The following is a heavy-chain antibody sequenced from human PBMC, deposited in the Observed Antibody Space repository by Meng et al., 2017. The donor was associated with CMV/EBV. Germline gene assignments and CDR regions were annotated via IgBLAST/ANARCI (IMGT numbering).Heavy chain of an antibody. V-gene: IGHV4-38-2*02. D-gene: IGHD3-3*01. Sequence: SETLSLTCTVSGYSISSGYYWGWIRQPPGKGLEWIGSIYHSGSTYHNPSLKSRATISVDTSKNQFSLKLSSVTAADTAVYYCARCCLGDNYDFWSGYFNYYYYYGMDVWGQGTTVTVSS. CDR2: IYHSGST. CDR3: ARCCLGDNYDFWSGYFNYYYYYGMDV. J-gene: IGHJ6*02. CDR1: GYSISSGYY.